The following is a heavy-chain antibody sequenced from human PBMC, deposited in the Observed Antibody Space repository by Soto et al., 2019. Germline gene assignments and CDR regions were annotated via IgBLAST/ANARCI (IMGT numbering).Heavy chain of an antibody. Sequence: QVQLVQSGAEVKKPGSSVKVSCKASGGTFSSYAISWVRQAPGQGLEWMGGIIPIFGTANYAQKFQGRVTITADESXXTXYTXLSSLRSEDTAVYYCARDRDARIQLPEVDYYGMDVWGQGTTVTVSS. V-gene: IGHV1-69*12. J-gene: IGHJ6*02. CDR2: IIPIFGTA. CDR1: GGTFSSYA. D-gene: IGHD5-18*01. CDR3: ARDRDARIQLPEVDYYGMDV.